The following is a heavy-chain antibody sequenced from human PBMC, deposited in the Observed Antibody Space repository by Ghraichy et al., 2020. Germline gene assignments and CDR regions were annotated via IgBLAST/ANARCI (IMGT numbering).Heavy chain of an antibody. J-gene: IGHJ4*02. V-gene: IGHV3-74*03. CDR2: INSDGSST. CDR3: ARSYYGSGSYSHFDY. D-gene: IGHD3-10*01. CDR1: GFTFSSYW. Sequence: GGSLRLSCAASGFTFSSYWMHWVRQTPGKGLVWVSRINSDGSSTTYADSVKGRFTISRDNAKNTLYLQMNSLRAEDTAVYYCARSYYGSGSYSHFDYWGQGTLVTVSS.